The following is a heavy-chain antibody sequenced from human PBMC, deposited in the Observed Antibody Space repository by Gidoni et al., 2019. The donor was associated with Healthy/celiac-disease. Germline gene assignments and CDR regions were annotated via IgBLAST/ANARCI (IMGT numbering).Heavy chain of an antibody. V-gene: IGHV1-18*01. CDR2: ISAYNGYT. CDR3: ARESGSYYDSSGASSYYYGMDI. J-gene: IGHJ6*02. D-gene: IGHD3-22*01. Sequence: QAPGQGLEWMGWISAYNGYTNYAQKLQDRVTMTTDTTTSTAYMELRSLRSDDKAVYYCARESGSYYDSSGASSYYYGMDIWGQGTTVTVSS.